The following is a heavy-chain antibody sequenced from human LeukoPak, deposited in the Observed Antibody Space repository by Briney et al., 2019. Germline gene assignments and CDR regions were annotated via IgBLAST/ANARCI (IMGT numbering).Heavy chain of an antibody. D-gene: IGHD2-2*01. J-gene: IGHJ6*03. CDR3: AKAGYSSTTGWPDCYYMDV. V-gene: IGHV3-30*02. Sequence: PGGSLTLSCAASGFTFSCYSMNWVRQAPGKGLQWVSFIRNGGSNKIYADSVKGRLTISRDTSKNTLYLQMNSLRIEDSATYYCAKAGYSSTTGWPDCYYMDVWGRGATVTVSS. CDR2: IRNGGSNK. CDR1: GFTFSCYS.